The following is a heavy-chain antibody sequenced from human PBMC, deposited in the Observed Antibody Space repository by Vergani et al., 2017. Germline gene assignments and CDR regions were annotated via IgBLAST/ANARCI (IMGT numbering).Heavy chain of an antibody. CDR1: GFTLSNHD. D-gene: IGHD3-16*01. J-gene: IGHJ4*02. Sequence: VQLLESGGGLVQPGGSLRLSCATSGFTLSNHDMQWIRQGPGKGLEFVAFIQFDGSNQYYADSVKGRFTLSRDFSKNTLYLQMNSLRTDDTATYYCANHFRGWGIDYWGQGTQVIVSS. CDR3: ANHFRGWGIDY. V-gene: IGHV3-30*02. CDR2: IQFDGSNQ.